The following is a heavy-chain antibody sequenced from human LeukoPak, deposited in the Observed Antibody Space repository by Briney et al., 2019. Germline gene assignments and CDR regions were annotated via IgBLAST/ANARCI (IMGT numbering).Heavy chain of an antibody. D-gene: IGHD4-17*01. V-gene: IGHV4-59*08. CDR2: AYYSGVT. CDR3: ARGIGYGDSRHYDH. J-gene: IGHJ4*01. Sequence: PSETLSLTCSVSGGPMSYHYWGWIRQPPGKGLEWIGYAYYSGVTQYNTSLKSRITMSIDTSKNQFSLKMSSVTAADTAVYFCARGIGYGDSRHYDHWGPGILVTVSS. CDR1: GGPMSYHY.